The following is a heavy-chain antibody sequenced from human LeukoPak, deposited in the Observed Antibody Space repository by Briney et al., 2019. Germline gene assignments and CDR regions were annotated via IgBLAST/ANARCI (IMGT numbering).Heavy chain of an antibody. CDR3: ARGRRGYSYGPDDY. Sequence: SETLSLTCAVYGGSFSGYYWSWIRQPPGKGLEWIGEINHSGSTNSNPTLKSRVTISVDTSKKQFPLKLSSVTAADTAVYYCARGRRGYSYGPDDYWGQGTLVTVSS. J-gene: IGHJ4*02. D-gene: IGHD5-18*01. CDR1: GGSFSGYY. V-gene: IGHV4-34*01. CDR2: INHSGST.